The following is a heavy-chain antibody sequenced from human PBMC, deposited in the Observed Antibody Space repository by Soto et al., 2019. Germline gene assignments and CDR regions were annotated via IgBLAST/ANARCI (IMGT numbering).Heavy chain of an antibody. CDR3: ARVKSRRENPSIAAAGTQWFDP. CDR2: IYYSGST. D-gene: IGHD6-13*01. V-gene: IGHV4-59*01. J-gene: IGHJ5*02. Sequence: SETLSLTCTVSGGSISSYYWSWIRQPPGKGLEWIGYIYYSGSTNYNPSLKSRVTISVDTSKNQFSLKLSSVTAADTAVYYCARVKSRRENPSIAAAGTQWFDPWGQGTLVTVSS. CDR1: GGSISSYY.